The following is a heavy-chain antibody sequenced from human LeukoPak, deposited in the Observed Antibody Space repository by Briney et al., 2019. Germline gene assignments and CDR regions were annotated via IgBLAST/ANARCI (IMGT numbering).Heavy chain of an antibody. CDR3: ARHMGLGYSYGYPYFDY. D-gene: IGHD5-18*01. CDR1: GGSISSYY. V-gene: IGHV4-59*08. CDR2: IYYSGST. Sequence: SETLSLTCTVSGGSISSYYWSWIRQPPGKGLEWMGYIYYSGSTNYNPSLKSRVTISVDTSKNQFSLKLSSVTAADTAVYYCARHMGLGYSYGYPYFDYWGQGTLVTVSS. J-gene: IGHJ4*02.